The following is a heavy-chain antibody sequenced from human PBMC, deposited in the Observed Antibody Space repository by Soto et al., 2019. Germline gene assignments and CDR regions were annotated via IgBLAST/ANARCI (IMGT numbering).Heavy chain of an antibody. CDR2: IIPALGAA. J-gene: IGHJ4*02. V-gene: IGHV1-69*08. CDR1: GGTISTYV. D-gene: IGHD6-6*01. Sequence: QVQLVQSGAEVKKPGSSVKVSCKTSGGTISTYVINWVRQAPGQGLEWMGRIIPALGAADYAQKFQDRLTITADKSTSTAYMELSSLRSDDTAVYYCARGGQQVVSFDYWGQGTLVAVSS. CDR3: ARGGQQVVSFDY.